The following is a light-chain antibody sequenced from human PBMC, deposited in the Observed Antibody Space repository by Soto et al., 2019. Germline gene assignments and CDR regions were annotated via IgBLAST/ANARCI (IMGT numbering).Light chain of an antibody. CDR1: QSISSW. V-gene: IGKV1-12*01. CDR3: QQANSFPLT. J-gene: IGKJ4*01. Sequence: DIQMTQSPSTLSASVGDRVTITCRASQSISSWLAWYQQKPGKAPKLLIYAASSLQSGVPSRFSGSGSGTHFTLTISSLQPDDFATYYCQQANSFPLTFGGGTKVDIK. CDR2: AAS.